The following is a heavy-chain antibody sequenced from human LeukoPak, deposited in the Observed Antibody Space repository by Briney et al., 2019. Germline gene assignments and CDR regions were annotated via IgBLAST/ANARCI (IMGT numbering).Heavy chain of an antibody. V-gene: IGHV4-4*07. CDR2: IYTSGST. CDR1: GVSISSYY. Sequence: PSETLSLTCTVSGVSISSYYWSWIRQPAGKGLEWIGRIYTSGSTNYNPSLKSRVTMSVDTSKNQFSLKLSSVTAADTAVYYCARGTMVRASDYYYMDVWGKGTTVTVSS. D-gene: IGHD3-10*01. J-gene: IGHJ6*03. CDR3: ARGTMVRASDYYYMDV.